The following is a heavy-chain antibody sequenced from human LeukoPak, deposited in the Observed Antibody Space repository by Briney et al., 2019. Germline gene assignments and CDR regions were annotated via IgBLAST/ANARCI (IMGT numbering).Heavy chain of an antibody. D-gene: IGHD6-19*01. CDR2: ISGSGGST. CDR1: GFTFSSYA. Sequence: GGSLRLSCAASGFTFSSYAMSWVRQAPGKGLEWVSAISGSGGSTYYADSVKGRFTISRDDSKNTLYLQMNSLRAEDTAVYYCAKEATYSSGWYGSGNWFDPWGQGTLVTVSS. V-gene: IGHV3-23*01. CDR3: AKEATYSSGWYGSGNWFDP. J-gene: IGHJ5*02.